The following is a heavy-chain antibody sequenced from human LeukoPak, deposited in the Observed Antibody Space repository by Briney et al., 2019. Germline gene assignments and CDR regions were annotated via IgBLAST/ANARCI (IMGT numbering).Heavy chain of an antibody. V-gene: IGHV4-59*01. CDR1: SGSITNYY. J-gene: IGHJ4*02. CDR3: ATWKLGQQSFDY. D-gene: IGHD1-1*01. CDR2: SYYSGDT. Sequence: SETLSLTCTVSSGSITNYYWSWIRQPPGKGLEWIGYSYYSGDTNYNPSLKSRVTISLDMSNNHFSLDLSSVTAADTAVYYCATWKLGQQSFDYWGQGTLVTVSS.